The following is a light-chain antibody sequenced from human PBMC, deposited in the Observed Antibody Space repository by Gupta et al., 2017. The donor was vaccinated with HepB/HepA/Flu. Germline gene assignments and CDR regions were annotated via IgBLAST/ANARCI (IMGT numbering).Light chain of an antibody. CDR2: KAS. CDR3: QHENNSLWT. Sequence: DVQMTQSPSTLSASIGDTVTITCRASRDIGHLLAWYQQKPGKAPTFLMYKASTLESGVPSRFSGSGSGTEFTLTINNLQPDDFATYFCQHENNSLWTFGQGTAVE. CDR1: RDIGHL. J-gene: IGKJ1*01. V-gene: IGKV1-5*03.